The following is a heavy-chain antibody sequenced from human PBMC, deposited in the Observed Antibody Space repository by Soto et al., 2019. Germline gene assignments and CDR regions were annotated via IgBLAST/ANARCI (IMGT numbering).Heavy chain of an antibody. CDR3: ARGSGNYYSGRYFDS. CDR2: ISFTGST. D-gene: IGHD1-26*01. Sequence: QVQLRESGPGLVKPSQTLSLTCTVSGGYISSSDYYWTWIRQSPGKGLEYIGYISFTGSTYYNPSLKSRVTVSVDTSKNQFSLNLSSVTAADTAVYFCARGSGNYYSGRYFDSWGQGTLVTVSS. CDR1: GGYISSSDYY. J-gene: IGHJ4*02. V-gene: IGHV4-30-4*01.